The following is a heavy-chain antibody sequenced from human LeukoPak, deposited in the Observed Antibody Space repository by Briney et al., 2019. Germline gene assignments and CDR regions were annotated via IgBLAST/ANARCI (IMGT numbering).Heavy chain of an antibody. CDR3: ARDEAWQLVVPYYYYMDV. J-gene: IGHJ6*03. V-gene: IGHV3-48*04. Sequence: GGSLRLSCAASGFTFSSYSMNWVRQAPGKGLEWVSYISSSSSTIYYADSEKGRFTISRDNAKNSLYLQMNSLRAEDTAVYYCARDEAWQLVVPYYYYMDVWGKGTTVTVSS. CDR1: GFTFSSYS. D-gene: IGHD6-6*01. CDR2: ISSSSSTI.